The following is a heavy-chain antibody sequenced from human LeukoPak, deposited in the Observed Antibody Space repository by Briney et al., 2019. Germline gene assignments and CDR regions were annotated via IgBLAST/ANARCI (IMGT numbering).Heavy chain of an antibody. CDR1: GFSLSTGGVGVG. Sequence: SGPTLVNPTQTVTLPCTFSGFSLSTGGVGVGVGWIRQPPGKALEWLALIYWDDDKRYSPSLKSRLTITKDTSKNQVVLTMTNMDPADTATYYCAHPGGPGSFDVWGQGTVVTVSS. V-gene: IGHV2-5*02. CDR3: AHPGGPGSFDV. J-gene: IGHJ3*01. D-gene: IGHD3-10*01. CDR2: IYWDDDK.